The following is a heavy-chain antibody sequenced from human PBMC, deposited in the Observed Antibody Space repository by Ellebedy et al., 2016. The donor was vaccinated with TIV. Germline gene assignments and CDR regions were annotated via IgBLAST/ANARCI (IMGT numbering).Heavy chain of an antibody. D-gene: IGHD1-26*01. J-gene: IGHJ4*02. V-gene: IGHV4-39*01. Sequence: SETLSLXCTVSGGSISSSSSYWGWIRQPPGKGLEWIGSIYYSGSTYYNPSLKSRVTISVDTSKNQFSLKLSSVTAADTAVYYCARGYSGSHFGDYWGQGTLVTVSS. CDR1: GGSISSSSSY. CDR3: ARGYSGSHFGDY. CDR2: IYYSGST.